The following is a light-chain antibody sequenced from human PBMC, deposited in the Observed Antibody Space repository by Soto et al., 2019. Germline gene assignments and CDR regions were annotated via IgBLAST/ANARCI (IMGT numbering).Light chain of an antibody. CDR3: QQYNTYWT. CDR1: QTISHW. V-gene: IGKV1-5*01. J-gene: IGKJ1*01. CDR2: DAS. Sequence: DIQMTQSPSTLSASVGDRVTITCRASQTISHWLAWYQQKPGKAPKLLIFDASSLENGVPSRFSGSGSGTEFTLTIPGLQPDDFATYYCQQYNTYWTFGQGTTVDIK.